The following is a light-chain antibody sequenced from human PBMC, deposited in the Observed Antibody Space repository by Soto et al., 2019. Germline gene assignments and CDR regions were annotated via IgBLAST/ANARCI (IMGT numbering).Light chain of an antibody. J-gene: IGKJ1*01. CDR1: QSVSSY. CDR2: DAS. Sequence: TQSPATLSVSPFERATLSFRASQSVSSYLAWYQQRPGQAPRLPIYDASNRATGIPARFSGSGSGTDFTLTISSLEPEDFAVYYCQQRSNWPPTFGQGTKVDIK. CDR3: QQRSNWPPT. V-gene: IGKV3-11*01.